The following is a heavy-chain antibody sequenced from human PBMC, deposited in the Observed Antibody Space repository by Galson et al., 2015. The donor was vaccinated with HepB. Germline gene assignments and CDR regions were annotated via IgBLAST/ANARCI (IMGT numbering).Heavy chain of an antibody. Sequence: SLRLSCAASGFTFSNVWMCWVRQGPGKGPEWVGRIKSKRDDGTADHAAPVKGRFTISRDDSKDTLYLQMDSLKTEDTAVYYCGVYSYGAVGHWGQGTLVTVSS. D-gene: IGHD5-18*01. CDR2: IKSKRDDGTA. V-gene: IGHV3-15*01. J-gene: IGHJ4*02. CDR1: GFTFSNVW. CDR3: GVYSYGAVGH.